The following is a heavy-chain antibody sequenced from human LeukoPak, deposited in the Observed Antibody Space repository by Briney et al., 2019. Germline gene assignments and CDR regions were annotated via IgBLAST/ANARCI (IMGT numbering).Heavy chain of an antibody. D-gene: IGHD1-1*01. CDR2: FDPEDGET. Sequence: ASVTVSCKVSGYTLTELSMHWVRQAPGKGLEWMGGFDPEDGETIYAQKFQGRVTMTEDTSTDTAYMELSSLRSEDTAVYYCATGTRWTEEYRFDYWGQGTLVTVSS. CDR1: GYTLTELS. V-gene: IGHV1-24*01. J-gene: IGHJ4*02. CDR3: ATGTRWTEEYRFDY.